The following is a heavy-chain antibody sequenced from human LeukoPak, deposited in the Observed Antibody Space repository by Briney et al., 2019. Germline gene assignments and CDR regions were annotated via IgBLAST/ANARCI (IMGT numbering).Heavy chain of an antibody. CDR2: IYYSGST. D-gene: IGHD6-13*01. Sequence: SETLSLTCTVSGGSISSSSYYWVWIRQPQGKGREWIGSIYYSGSTYYNPSLKSRVTISVDTSKSQFSLKLSSVTAADTAVYYCARDQRSTVDWGQGTLVTVSS. CDR1: GGSISSSSYY. J-gene: IGHJ4*02. V-gene: IGHV4-39*07. CDR3: ARDQRSTVD.